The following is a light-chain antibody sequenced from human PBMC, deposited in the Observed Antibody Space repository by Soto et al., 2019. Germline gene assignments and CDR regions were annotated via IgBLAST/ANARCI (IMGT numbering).Light chain of an antibody. V-gene: IGKV3-20*01. CDR2: GAS. CDR1: QSVSSSY. Sequence: EIVLTQSPGTLSLSPGERATLSCRASQSVSSSYLAWYQQKPGQAPRLLIYGASSRATGIPDRFSGSGSGTDFNLTISRLEPEDFAVYYCQQYGSSPRLTFGQGTKVEIK. J-gene: IGKJ1*01. CDR3: QQYGSSPRLT.